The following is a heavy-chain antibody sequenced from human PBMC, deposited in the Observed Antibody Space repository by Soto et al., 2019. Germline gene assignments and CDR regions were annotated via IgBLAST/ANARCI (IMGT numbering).Heavy chain of an antibody. Sequence: ASVKVSCKASGYTFSSIGISWVRQAPGQGLEWMGWISPYKGNTHYAQGLQGRVTMTTDTSTSTAYMELRSLRSDDTAVYYCARDLPASGSYYTDYWGQGTLVTVSS. CDR2: ISPYKGNT. V-gene: IGHV1-18*01. CDR3: ARDLPASGSYYTDY. CDR1: GYTFSSIG. J-gene: IGHJ4*02. D-gene: IGHD3-10*01.